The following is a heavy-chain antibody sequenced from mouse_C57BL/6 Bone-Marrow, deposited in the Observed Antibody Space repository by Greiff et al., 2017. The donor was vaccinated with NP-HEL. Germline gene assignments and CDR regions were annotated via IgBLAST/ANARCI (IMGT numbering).Heavy chain of an antibody. CDR1: GYAFTNYL. D-gene: IGHD1-1*02. V-gene: IGHV1-54*01. Sequence: VKLMESGAELVRPGTSVKVSCKASGYAFTNYLIEWVKQRPGQGLEWIGVINPGSGGTNYNEKFKGKATLTADKSSSTAYMQLSSLKSEDSAVYVWARYGRRYCAVDYWGQGTSVTVSS. J-gene: IGHJ4*01. CDR2: INPGSGGT. CDR3: ARYGRRYCAVDY.